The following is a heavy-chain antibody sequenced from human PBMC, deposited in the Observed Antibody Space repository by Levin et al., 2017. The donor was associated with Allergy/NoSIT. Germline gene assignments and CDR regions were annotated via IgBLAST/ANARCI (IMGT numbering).Heavy chain of an antibody. D-gene: IGHD2-2*02. CDR3: ATEGGDCSSTSCYIFDY. CDR1: GYTLTELS. Sequence: ASVKVSCKVSGYTLTELSMHWVRQAPGKGLEWMGGFDPEDGETIYAQKFQGRVTMTEDTSTDTAYMELSSLRSEDTAVYYCATEGGDCSSTSCYIFDYWGQGTLVTVSS. J-gene: IGHJ4*02. V-gene: IGHV1-24*01. CDR2: FDPEDGET.